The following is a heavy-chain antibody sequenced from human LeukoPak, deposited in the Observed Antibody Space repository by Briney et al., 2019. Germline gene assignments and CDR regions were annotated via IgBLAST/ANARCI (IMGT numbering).Heavy chain of an antibody. V-gene: IGHV4-59*01. CDR2: IYYSGST. J-gene: IGHJ4*02. CDR1: GGSISSYY. Sequence: PSETLSLTCTVSGGSISSYYWSWIRQPPGKGLEWIGYIYYSGSTNYSPSLKSRVTISVDTSKNQFSLKLSSVTAADTAVYYCAGTMVRGVSFDYWGQGTLVTVSS. D-gene: IGHD3-10*01. CDR3: AGTMVRGVSFDY.